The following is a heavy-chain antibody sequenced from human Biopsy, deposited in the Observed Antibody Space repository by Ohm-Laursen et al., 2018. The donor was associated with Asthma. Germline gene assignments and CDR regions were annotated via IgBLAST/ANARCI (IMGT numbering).Heavy chain of an antibody. D-gene: IGHD3-22*01. V-gene: IGHV3-9*01. Sequence: ALRLSCAASGFTFDDYAMHWVRQAPGKGLEWVSGVSWNSGSIDYADSVKGRFTISRDNAKNTLYLQMSSLRAEDTAVYYCVKDTYEDSYGYYTFEVWGQGTMVTVSS. J-gene: IGHJ3*01. CDR1: GFTFDDYA. CDR2: VSWNSGSI. CDR3: VKDTYEDSYGYYTFEV.